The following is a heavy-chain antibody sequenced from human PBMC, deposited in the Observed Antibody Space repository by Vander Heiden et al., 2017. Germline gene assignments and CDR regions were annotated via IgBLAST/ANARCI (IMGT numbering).Heavy chain of an antibody. CDR2: IGSSGGST. Sequence: EVQLLESGGGLVQPGGSLRLSCAASGFNFSSDAMSWVRQAPGKGLQWVSTIGSSGGSTFYADSVKGRFTISRDDSKNTLYLQMTSLRAEDTALYYCAKDWGIRVGATDYWGQGTLVTVSS. J-gene: IGHJ4*02. CDR3: AKDWGIRVGATDY. V-gene: IGHV3-23*01. D-gene: IGHD1-26*01. CDR1: GFNFSSDA.